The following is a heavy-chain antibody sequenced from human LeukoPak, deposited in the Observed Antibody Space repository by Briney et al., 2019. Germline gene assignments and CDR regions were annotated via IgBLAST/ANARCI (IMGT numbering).Heavy chain of an antibody. Sequence: GESLRLSCAASGFTFSSYAMSWVRQAPGKGLEWVSAISGSGGSTNYADSVKGRFTISRDNSKNTLYLQMNSLRAEDTAVYYCATSWGPDTSAFRWGRDGMDVWGQGTTVIVS. CDR1: GFTFSSYA. V-gene: IGHV3-23*01. CDR2: ISGSGGST. CDR3: ATSWGPDTSAFRWGRDGMDV. D-gene: IGHD3-16*01. J-gene: IGHJ6*02.